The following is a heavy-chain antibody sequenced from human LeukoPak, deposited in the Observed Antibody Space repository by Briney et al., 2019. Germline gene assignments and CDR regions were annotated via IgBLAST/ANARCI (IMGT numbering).Heavy chain of an antibody. CDR3: ARDGDSDNIDF. V-gene: IGHV3-21*01. D-gene: IGHD4-17*01. CDR1: GFSFSSYS. J-gene: IGHJ4*02. Sequence: GGSLRLSCAASGFSFSSYSMNWVRQAPGKGLEWVSFISSSSSYIYYADSVKGRFTISSDNAKNSLFLQMNSLRAEDTAVYYCARDGDSDNIDFWGQGTLVTVSS. CDR2: ISSSSSYI.